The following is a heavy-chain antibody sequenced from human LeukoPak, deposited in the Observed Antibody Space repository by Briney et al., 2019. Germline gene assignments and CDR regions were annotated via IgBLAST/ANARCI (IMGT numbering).Heavy chain of an antibody. V-gene: IGHV1-18*01. D-gene: IGHD3-3*01. CDR3: ARAPESPAITIFGVVINPNLDY. CDR2: ISAYNGNT. CDR1: GDTFTSYG. Sequence: ASVKVSCKASGDTFTSYGISWVRQAPGQGLEWMGWISAYNGNTNYAQKLQGRVTMTTDTSTSTAYMELRSLRSDDTAVYYCARAPESPAITIFGVVINPNLDYWGQGTLVTVSS. J-gene: IGHJ4*02.